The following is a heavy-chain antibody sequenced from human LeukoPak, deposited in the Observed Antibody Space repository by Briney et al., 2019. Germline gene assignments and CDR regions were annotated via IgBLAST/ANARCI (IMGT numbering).Heavy chain of an antibody. CDR3: ARGYGYSGY. Sequence: SETLSLTCAVYGGSFSGYYWSWIRQPPGKGLEWIGEINHSGSTNYNPSLKSRVTISVDTSKNQFSLKLSSVTAADTAVYYCARGYGYSGYWGQGTMVTVSS. CDR1: GGSFSGYY. J-gene: IGHJ3*01. V-gene: IGHV4-34*01. D-gene: IGHD5-12*01. CDR2: INHSGST.